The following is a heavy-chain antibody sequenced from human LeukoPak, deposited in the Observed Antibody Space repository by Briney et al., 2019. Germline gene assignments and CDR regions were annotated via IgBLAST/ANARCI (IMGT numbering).Heavy chain of an antibody. J-gene: IGHJ4*02. CDR1: GFTFSSYS. Sequence: GGSLRLSCAASGFTFSSYSMNWVRQAPGKGLEWVSYISSSSTIYYADSVKGRFTISRDNAKNSLYLQMNSLRAEDTAVYYCARDIYYDSSGYYGSVYWGQGTLVTVSS. D-gene: IGHD3-22*01. CDR2: ISSSSTI. V-gene: IGHV3-48*04. CDR3: ARDIYYDSSGYYGSVY.